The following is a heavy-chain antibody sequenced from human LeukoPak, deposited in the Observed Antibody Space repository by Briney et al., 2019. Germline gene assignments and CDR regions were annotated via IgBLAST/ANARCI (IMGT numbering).Heavy chain of an antibody. D-gene: IGHD3-9*01. J-gene: IGHJ4*02. CDR1: GYTFTGYY. CDR2: INPISGGT. Sequence: GASVKVSCKASGYTFTGYYMHWVRQAPGQGLEWMGWINPISGGTNYAQKFQGRVTMTRDTSISTAYMELSRLRSDDTAVYYCARDNYVLRYFDWSGPTYYFDYWGQGTLVTVSS. V-gene: IGHV1-2*02. CDR3: ARDNYVLRYFDWSGPTYYFDY.